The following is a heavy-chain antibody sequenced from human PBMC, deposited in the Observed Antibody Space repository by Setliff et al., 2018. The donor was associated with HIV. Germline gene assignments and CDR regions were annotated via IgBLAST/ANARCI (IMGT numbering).Heavy chain of an antibody. CDR2: INAGNGNT. CDR3: ASPTAIPH. Sequence: GASVKVSCKASGYTSTSFSLHWVRQAPGQRLEWMGWINAGNGNTKYSQKFQGRVTITRDTSASTAHMELSSLRPEDTAVYYCASPTAIPHWGQGTLVTVSS. D-gene: IGHD2-21*02. CDR1: GYTSTSFS. J-gene: IGHJ4*02. V-gene: IGHV1-3*01.